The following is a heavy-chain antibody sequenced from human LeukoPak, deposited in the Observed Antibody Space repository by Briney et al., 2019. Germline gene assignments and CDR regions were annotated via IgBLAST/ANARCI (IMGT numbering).Heavy chain of an antibody. J-gene: IGHJ4*02. Sequence: SVKVSCKASGYTFTSYGISWVRQAPGQGLEWMGWISAYNGNTNYAQKLQGRVTMTADTSTSTAYMELRSLRSDDTAVYYCARDEEGEPNLDYWGQGTLVTVFS. CDR3: ARDEEGEPNLDY. CDR1: GYTFTSYG. D-gene: IGHD3-16*01. CDR2: ISAYNGNT. V-gene: IGHV1-18*01.